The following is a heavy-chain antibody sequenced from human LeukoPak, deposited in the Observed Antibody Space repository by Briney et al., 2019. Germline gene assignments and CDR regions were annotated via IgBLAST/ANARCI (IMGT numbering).Heavy chain of an antibody. D-gene: IGHD4-17*01. V-gene: IGHV1-2*06. CDR1: GYTFTGYY. CDR2: INPNSGGT. Sequence: ASVKVSCKASGYTFTGYYMHWVRQAPGQGLEWMGRINPNSGGTNYAQKFQGRVTMTRDTSISTAYMELSRLRSDDTAVYYCARDRGDYGDSRTFHYWGQGTLVTVSS. J-gene: IGHJ4*02. CDR3: ARDRGDYGDSRTFHY.